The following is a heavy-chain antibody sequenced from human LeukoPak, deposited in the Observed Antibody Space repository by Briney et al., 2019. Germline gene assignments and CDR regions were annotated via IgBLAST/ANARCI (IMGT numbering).Heavy chain of an antibody. V-gene: IGHV1-69*06. Sequence: SVKVSCKSCGSFWDTFYSHGVSWVRPAPGQGLEWMGGICPMFPTAQYSQKFQGRISISADKSTTTAYMELSGLTLEDTAVYFCARGADTPTRYFDLWGRGTLVIVSS. CDR1: GSFWDTFYSHG. CDR3: ARGADTPTRYFDL. J-gene: IGHJ2*01. CDR2: ICPMFPTA. D-gene: IGHD2-2*02.